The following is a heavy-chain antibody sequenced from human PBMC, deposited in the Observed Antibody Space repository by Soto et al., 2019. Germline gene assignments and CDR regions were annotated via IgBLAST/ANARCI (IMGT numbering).Heavy chain of an antibody. D-gene: IGHD3-22*01. CDR1: GGTFSSYA. CDR3: ARAGAYYYDSSGYYPPFNY. Sequence: SVKVSCKASGGTFSSYAISWVRQAPGQGLEWMGGIIPIFGTANYAQKFQGRVTITADESTSTAYMELSSLRSEDTAVYYCARAGAYYYDSSGYYPPFNYWGQGTLVTVS. CDR2: IIPIFGTA. V-gene: IGHV1-69*13. J-gene: IGHJ4*02.